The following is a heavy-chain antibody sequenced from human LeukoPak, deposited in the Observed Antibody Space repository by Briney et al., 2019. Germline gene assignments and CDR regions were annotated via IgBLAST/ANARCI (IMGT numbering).Heavy chain of an antibody. D-gene: IGHD3-3*01. J-gene: IGHJ5*02. CDR2: IYYSGST. V-gene: IGHV4-39*01. CDR3: ARHGGGTFGVVINRFDP. CDR1: GGSISSSSYY. Sequence: SETLSLTRTVSGGSISSSSYYWGWIRQPPGKGLEWIGSIYYSGSTYYNPSLKSRVTISVDTSKNQFSLKLSSVTAADTAVYYCARHGGGTFGVVINRFDPWGQGTLVTVSS.